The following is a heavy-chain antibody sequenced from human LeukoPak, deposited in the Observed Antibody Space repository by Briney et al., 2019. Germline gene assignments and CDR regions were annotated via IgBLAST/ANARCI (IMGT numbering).Heavy chain of an antibody. CDR1: GFAFSSYA. CDR3: AKDISYYDSSGYEGESNWFDP. D-gene: IGHD3-22*01. V-gene: IGHV3-23*01. Sequence: GGSLRLSCAASGFAFSSYAMSWVRQAPGKGLEWVSAISGSGGSTYYADSVKGRFTISRDNSKNTLYPQMNSLRAEDTAVYYCAKDISYYDSSGYEGESNWFDPWGQGTLVTVSS. CDR2: ISGSGGST. J-gene: IGHJ5*02.